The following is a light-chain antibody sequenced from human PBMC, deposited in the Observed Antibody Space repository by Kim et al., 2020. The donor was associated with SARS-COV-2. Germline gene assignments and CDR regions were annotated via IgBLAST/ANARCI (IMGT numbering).Light chain of an antibody. CDR3: QQYNSYPRLT. CDR2: AAS. CDR1: QSISSH. V-gene: IGKV1-39*01. J-gene: IGKJ4*01. Sequence: DIQMTQSPSSLSASVGDRVTITCRTTQSISSHLNWYQQKPGRAPKLLISAASTLQGGVPSRFSGSGSGTDFTLTISSLQPEDFATYYCQQYNSYPRLTFGGGTKVDIK.